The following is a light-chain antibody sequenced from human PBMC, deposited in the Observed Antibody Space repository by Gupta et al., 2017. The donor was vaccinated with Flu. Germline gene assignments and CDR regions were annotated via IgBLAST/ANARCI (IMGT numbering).Light chain of an antibody. CDR3: QQYESAPIT. Sequence: SLGERATINGKASQSVLDSSNNKSYLAWYQQKPGQPPKLLMYGASTRESGVPDRFSGSGSGTEFTLTISSLQAEDVAVYYCQQYESAPITFGPGTRLEIK. V-gene: IGKV4-1*01. CDR1: QSVLDSSNNKSY. CDR2: GAS. J-gene: IGKJ3*01.